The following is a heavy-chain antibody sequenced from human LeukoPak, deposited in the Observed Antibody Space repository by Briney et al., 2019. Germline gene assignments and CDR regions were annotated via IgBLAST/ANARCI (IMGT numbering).Heavy chain of an antibody. CDR2: ISGGSGGST. Sequence: GGSLRLSCAASGFTFSTYAMSWVRQAPGKGLEWVSSISGGSGGSTYYADSVKGRFTISRDSSKNTLYLQMNSLRAEDTAVYYCAKGEAYCGGDCYPDWGQGTLVTVSS. V-gene: IGHV3-23*01. CDR1: GFTFSTYA. CDR3: AKGEAYCGGDCYPD. J-gene: IGHJ4*02. D-gene: IGHD2-21*02.